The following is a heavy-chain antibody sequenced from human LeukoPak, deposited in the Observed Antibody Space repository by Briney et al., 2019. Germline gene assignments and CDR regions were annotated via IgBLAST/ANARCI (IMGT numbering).Heavy chain of an antibody. Sequence: KPSETLSLTCAVYGGSFSGYYWGWIRQPPGKGLEWIGSIYHSGSTYYNPSLKSRVTISVDTSKNQFSLKLSSVTAADTAVYYCARTLSRSVTMIVVVYDYWGQGTLVTVSS. D-gene: IGHD3-22*01. CDR3: ARTLSRSVTMIVVVYDY. CDR1: GGSFSGYY. J-gene: IGHJ4*02. V-gene: IGHV4-38-2*01. CDR2: IYHSGST.